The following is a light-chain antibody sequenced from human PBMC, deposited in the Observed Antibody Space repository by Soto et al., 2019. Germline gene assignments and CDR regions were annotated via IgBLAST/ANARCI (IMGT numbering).Light chain of an antibody. CDR2: ATS. CDR3: PQSGDSVT. V-gene: IGKV3-20*01. J-gene: IGKJ4*01. Sequence: EIVLTQSPGTPSLSPGERATLSCRASQSVSTTYFAWFQQKPGQAPRLLIYATSNRATDIPDRFSGSGSGTDFTLTISRLEPEDFAVYSCPQSGDSVTFGGGTKVDIK. CDR1: QSVSTTY.